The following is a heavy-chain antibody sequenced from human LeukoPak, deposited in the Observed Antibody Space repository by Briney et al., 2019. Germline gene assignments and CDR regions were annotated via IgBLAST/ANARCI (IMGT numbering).Heavy chain of an antibody. CDR3: ASFLGIYGSGTFDY. Sequence: GGSLRLSCAASGFTFSRYSMNWVRQAPGKGLEWVSSISSSSSYIYYADSVKGRFTISRDNAKNSLYLQMNSLRAEDTAVYYCASFLGIYGSGTFDYWGQGTLVTVSS. CDR2: ISSSSSYI. D-gene: IGHD3-10*01. V-gene: IGHV3-21*01. J-gene: IGHJ4*02. CDR1: GFTFSRYS.